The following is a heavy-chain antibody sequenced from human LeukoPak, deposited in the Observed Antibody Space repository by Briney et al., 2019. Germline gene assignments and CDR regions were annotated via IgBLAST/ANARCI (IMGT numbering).Heavy chain of an antibody. Sequence: PGGSLRLSCVVSGFTFSSCWMNWVRQAPGKGLEWVSSISSSSSYIYYADSVKGRFTISRDNAKNSLYLQMNSLRAEDTAVYYCARDRAIFGGFNWFDPWGQGTLVTVSS. V-gene: IGHV3-21*01. D-gene: IGHD3-3*01. CDR2: ISSSSSYI. CDR3: ARDRAIFGGFNWFDP. CDR1: GFTFSSCW. J-gene: IGHJ5*02.